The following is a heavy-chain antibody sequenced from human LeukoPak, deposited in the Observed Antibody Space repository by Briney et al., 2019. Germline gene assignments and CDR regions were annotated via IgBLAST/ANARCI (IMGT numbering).Heavy chain of an antibody. CDR1: GGSISSSSYY. D-gene: IGHD3-10*01. J-gene: IGHJ6*03. Sequence: SETLSLTCTASGGSISSSSYYWGWIRQPPGKGLEWIGSIYYSGSTNYNPSLKSRVTMSVDTSKNQFSLKLSSVTAADTAVYYCARDRADYYYYYMDVWGKGTTVTISS. V-gene: IGHV4-39*07. CDR3: ARDRADYYYYYMDV. CDR2: IYYSGST.